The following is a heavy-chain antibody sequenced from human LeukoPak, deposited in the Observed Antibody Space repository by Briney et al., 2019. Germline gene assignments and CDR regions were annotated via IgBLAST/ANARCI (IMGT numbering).Heavy chain of an antibody. CDR1: GFTFSGSA. V-gene: IGHV3-73*01. CDR2: IRSKANSYAT. CDR3: TRLAAAGTGD. D-gene: IGHD6-13*01. Sequence: PGGSLRLSCAASGFTFSGSAMHWVRQASGKGLEWVGRIRSKANSYATAYAASVKGRFTISRDDSKNTAYLQMNSLKTEDTAVYYCTRLAAAGTGDWGQGTLVTVYS. J-gene: IGHJ4*02.